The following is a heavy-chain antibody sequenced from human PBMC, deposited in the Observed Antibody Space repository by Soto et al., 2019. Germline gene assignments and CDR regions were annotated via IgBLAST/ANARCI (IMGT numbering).Heavy chain of an antibody. CDR1: VFTFSSYA. D-gene: IGHD6-6*01. Sequence: WWSLRLSCAASVFTFSSYAMSWFRQAPGKGLEWVSAISGSGGSTYYADSVKGRFTISRDNSKNTLYLQMNSLRAEDTAVYYCAKDPYSSSSVWGQGTLVTVSS. CDR3: AKDPYSSSSV. J-gene: IGHJ4*02. V-gene: IGHV3-23*01. CDR2: ISGSGGST.